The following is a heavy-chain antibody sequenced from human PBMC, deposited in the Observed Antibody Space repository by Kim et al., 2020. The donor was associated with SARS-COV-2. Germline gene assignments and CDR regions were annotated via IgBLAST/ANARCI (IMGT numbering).Heavy chain of an antibody. Sequence: YAQTFQGRVTITADESTSTAYMELSSLRSEDTAVYYCARGDPTRGDYFDYWGQGTLVTVSS. J-gene: IGHJ4*02. V-gene: IGHV1-69*01. CDR3: ARGDPTRGDYFDY. D-gene: IGHD5-12*01.